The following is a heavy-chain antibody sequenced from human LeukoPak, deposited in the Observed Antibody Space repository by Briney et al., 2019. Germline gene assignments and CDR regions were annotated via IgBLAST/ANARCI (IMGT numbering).Heavy chain of an antibody. CDR3: AKAKGLYYYDSSGYNLVGPPPYLFDY. CDR1: GFTFSSYG. D-gene: IGHD3-22*01. CDR2: ISGSGGST. Sequence: PGGSLRLSCAASGFTFSSYGMHWVRQAPGKGLEWVSAISGSGGSTYYADSVKGRFTISRDNSKNTLYLQMNSLRAEDTAVYYCAKAKGLYYYDSSGYNLVGPPPYLFDYWGQGTLVTVSS. J-gene: IGHJ4*02. V-gene: IGHV3-23*01.